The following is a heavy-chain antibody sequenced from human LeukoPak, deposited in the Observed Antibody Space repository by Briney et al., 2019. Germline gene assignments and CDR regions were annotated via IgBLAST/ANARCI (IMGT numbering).Heavy chain of an antibody. CDR3: ARGTMFPYYFDY. CDR2: ISGSGGST. V-gene: IGHV3-23*01. Sequence: PGGSLRLSCAASGFTFSSYGMSWVRQAPGKGLEWVSAISGSGGSTYYADSVKGRFTISRDNAKTSLSLQMNSLRAEDTAVYYCARGTMFPYYFDYWGQGTLVTVSS. CDR1: GFTFSSYG. D-gene: IGHD3-10*02. J-gene: IGHJ4*02.